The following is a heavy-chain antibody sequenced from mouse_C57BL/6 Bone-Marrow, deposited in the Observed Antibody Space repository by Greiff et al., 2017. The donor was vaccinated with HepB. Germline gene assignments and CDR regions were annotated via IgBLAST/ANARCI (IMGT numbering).Heavy chain of an antibody. J-gene: IGHJ4*01. CDR1: GYTFTSYW. V-gene: IGHV1-64*01. CDR2: IHPNSGGT. Sequence: QVQLQQPGAELVKPGASVKLSCKASGYTFTSYWMHWVKQRPGQGLEWIGMIHPNSGGTNYNEKFKSKATLTVDKSSSTAYMQLSSLTSEDSAVYYCARREGSSYGGYAMDYWGQGTSVTVSS. CDR3: ARREGSSYGGYAMDY. D-gene: IGHD1-1*01.